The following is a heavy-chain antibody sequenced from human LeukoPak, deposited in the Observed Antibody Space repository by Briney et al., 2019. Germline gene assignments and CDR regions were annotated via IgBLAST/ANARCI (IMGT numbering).Heavy chain of an antibody. CDR1: GGSVSSADYS. J-gene: IGHJ4*02. CDR2: IYHSGST. CDR3: ARVWGGSYFDY. Sequence: PSETLSLTCTVSGGSVSSADYSWSWIRQPPGKGLEWIGYIYHSGSTYYNPSLKSRVTISVDRSKNQFSLKLSSVTAADTAVFYCARVWGGSYFDYWGQGALVTVSS. D-gene: IGHD1-26*01. V-gene: IGHV4-30-2*01.